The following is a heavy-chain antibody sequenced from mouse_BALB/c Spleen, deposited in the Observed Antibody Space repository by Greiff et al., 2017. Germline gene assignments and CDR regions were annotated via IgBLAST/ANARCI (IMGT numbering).Heavy chain of an antibody. Sequence: QVQLKESGPGLVAPSQSLSITCTVSGFSLTGYGVNWVRQPPGKGLEWLGMIWGDGSTDYNSALKSRLSISKDNSKSQVFLKMNSLQTDDTARYYCARESYYGSSYYAMDYWGQGTSVTVSS. CDR1: GFSLTGYG. J-gene: IGHJ4*01. D-gene: IGHD1-1*01. CDR3: ARESYYGSSYYAMDY. V-gene: IGHV2-6-7*01. CDR2: IWGDGST.